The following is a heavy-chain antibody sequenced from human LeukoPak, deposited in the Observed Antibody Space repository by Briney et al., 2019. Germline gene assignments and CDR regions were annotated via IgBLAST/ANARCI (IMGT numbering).Heavy chain of an antibody. CDR1: AFTFCIID. D-gene: IGHD1-26*01. Sequence: PGGSLRFYSSASAFTFCIIDMHWHRQAPGKGLEWVAVISHDGSKKYYADSVKGRFTISRDIYKNTLFLQMNTMRAVDTAVYYCARGDSGSFLAFDCWGQETLVTVSS. CDR3: ARGDSGSFLAFDC. J-gene: IGHJ4*02. V-gene: IGHV3-30*03. CDR2: ISHDGSKK.